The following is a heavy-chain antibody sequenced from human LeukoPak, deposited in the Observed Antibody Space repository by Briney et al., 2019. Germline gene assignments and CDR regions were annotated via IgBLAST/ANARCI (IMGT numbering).Heavy chain of an antibody. CDR1: GFTFSSYT. CDR3: ASALNGDPYILHWYFDL. J-gene: IGHJ2*01. D-gene: IGHD7-27*01. Sequence: GGSLRLSCAASGFTFSSYTMNWVRQPPGKGLEWVSNIGTSSTTIYYADSVKGRFTISRDNAKNSLHLQMNSLRGEDTAVYYCASALNGDPYILHWYFDLWGRGSLVTVSS. V-gene: IGHV3-48*04. CDR2: IGTSSTTI.